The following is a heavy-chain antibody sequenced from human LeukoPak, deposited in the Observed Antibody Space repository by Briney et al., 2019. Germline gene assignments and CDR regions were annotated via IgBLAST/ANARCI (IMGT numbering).Heavy chain of an antibody. CDR2: TYYSGST. CDR3: ARVVEPWFGELFDYYYGMDV. V-gene: IGHV4-59*13. J-gene: IGHJ6*02. CDR1: GGSISSYY. D-gene: IGHD3-10*01. Sequence: PSETLSLTCTVSGGSISSYYWSWIRQPPGKGLEWIGYTYYSGSTNYNPSLKSRVTISVDTSKNQFSLKLSSVTASDTAVYYCARVVEPWFGELFDYYYGMDVWGQGTTVTVSS.